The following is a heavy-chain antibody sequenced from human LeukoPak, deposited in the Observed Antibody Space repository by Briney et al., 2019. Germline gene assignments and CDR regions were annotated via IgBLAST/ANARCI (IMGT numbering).Heavy chain of an antibody. D-gene: IGHD6-19*01. Sequence: GGSLRLSCAASGFTFSSYAMHWVRQAPGKGLEYVSAISSNGGSTYYANSVKGRFTISRDNSRNTLYLQMNSLKAEDTAVYYCAKKHSSGWSYFDYWGQGTLVTVSS. J-gene: IGHJ4*02. CDR1: GFTFSSYA. V-gene: IGHV3-64*01. CDR3: AKKHSSGWSYFDY. CDR2: ISSNGGST.